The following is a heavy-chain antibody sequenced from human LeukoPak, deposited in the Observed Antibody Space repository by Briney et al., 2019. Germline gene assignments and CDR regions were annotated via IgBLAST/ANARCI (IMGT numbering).Heavy chain of an antibody. CDR2: TSSNGDKT. Sequence: GGSLRLSCAASAFSFSNFFMSWVRQAPGKGLEWVSSTSSNGDKTHYADSVKGRFTISRDNSKNTLFLQLNSLRVEDTAIYYCALSTGFDFWGQGTVVTVSS. D-gene: IGHD1-1*01. J-gene: IGHJ4*02. V-gene: IGHV3-23*01. CDR1: AFSFSNFF. CDR3: ALSTGFDF.